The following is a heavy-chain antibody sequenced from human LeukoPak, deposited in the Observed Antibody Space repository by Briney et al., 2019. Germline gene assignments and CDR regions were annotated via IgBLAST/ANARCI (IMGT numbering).Heavy chain of an antibody. CDR3: AKAGDGYNSWYSYYYMDV. CDR2: ISYDGSNK. D-gene: IGHD5-24*01. J-gene: IGHJ6*03. V-gene: IGHV3-30*04. Sequence: GGSLRLSCAASGFTFSSYAMHWVRQAPGKGLEWVAVISYDGSNKYYADSVKGRFTISRDNSKNTLYLQMNSLRAEDTAVYYCAKAGDGYNSWYSYYYMDVWGKGTTVTVSS. CDR1: GFTFSSYA.